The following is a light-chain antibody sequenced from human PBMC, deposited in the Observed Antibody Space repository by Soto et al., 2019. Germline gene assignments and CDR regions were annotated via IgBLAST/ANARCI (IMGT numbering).Light chain of an antibody. CDR1: SSNIGTGYD. CDR2: GNN. J-gene: IGLJ1*01. CDR3: QSYDNSLRGYV. Sequence: QSVLTQPPSMSGAPGQRVTISCTGSSSNIGTGYDVHWYQQVPGTAPKLLIYGNNNRPSGVPDRFSGSKSGTSASLAITGLQAEDEADYYCQSYDNSLRGYVFGTGTQLTV. V-gene: IGLV1-40*01.